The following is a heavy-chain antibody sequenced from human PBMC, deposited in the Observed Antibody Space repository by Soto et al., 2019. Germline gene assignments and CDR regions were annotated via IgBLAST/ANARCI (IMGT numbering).Heavy chain of an antibody. CDR3: ARDGNWGFCDY. Sequence: GSLRLSCAASGFTFSSYEMNWVRQAPGKGLEWVSHISSNGASIYYADSVKGRFTIARDNAKNSLYLQMNSLRAEDTAVYHCARDGNWGFCDYWGQGTLVTVSS. V-gene: IGHV3-48*03. J-gene: IGHJ4*02. CDR1: GFTFSSYE. D-gene: IGHD7-27*01. CDR2: ISSNGASI.